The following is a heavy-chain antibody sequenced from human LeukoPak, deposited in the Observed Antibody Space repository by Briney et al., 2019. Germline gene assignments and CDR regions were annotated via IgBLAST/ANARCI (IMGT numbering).Heavy chain of an antibody. CDR3: ARRDCSGGSCYFDY. V-gene: IGHV4-59*08. Sequence: PSETLSLTCTVSGGSISSYYWSWIRQPPGKGLEWIGYIYYSASTNYNPSLNSRVTISVDTSKNQFSLKLSSVTAADTAVYYCARRDCSGGSCYFDYWGQGTLVTVSS. J-gene: IGHJ4*02. CDR2: IYYSAST. D-gene: IGHD2-15*01. CDR1: GGSISSYY.